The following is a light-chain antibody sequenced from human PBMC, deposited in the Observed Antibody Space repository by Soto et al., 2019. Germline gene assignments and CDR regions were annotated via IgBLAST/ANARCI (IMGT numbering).Light chain of an antibody. Sequence: QSALTQPASVSGSPGQSITISCTGTSSDVGSYNLVSWYQQHPGKAPKLMIYEGSKRPSGVSNRFSGSKSGNTASLTISGLQAEDEADYYCCSYAGSSTLVVFGGGTKVTRP. V-gene: IGLV2-23*01. CDR2: EGS. J-gene: IGLJ2*01. CDR3: CSYAGSSTLVV. CDR1: SSDVGSYNL.